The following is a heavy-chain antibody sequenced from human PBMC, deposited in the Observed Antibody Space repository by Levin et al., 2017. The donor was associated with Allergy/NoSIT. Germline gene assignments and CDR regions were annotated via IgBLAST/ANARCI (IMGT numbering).Heavy chain of an antibody. Sequence: GGSLRLSCAASGLTFSSYAVNWVRRAPGKGLEWVSVISGSGGSTFYADSVKGRFTISRDNSKNSLFLQMHSLRVEDTAIYYCAKDSLHEEVSANFWYFDLWGRGTLVTVSS. CDR2: ISGSGGST. V-gene: IGHV3-23*01. J-gene: IGHJ2*01. CDR3: AKDSLHEEVSANFWYFDL. D-gene: IGHD2-15*01. CDR1: GLTFSSYA.